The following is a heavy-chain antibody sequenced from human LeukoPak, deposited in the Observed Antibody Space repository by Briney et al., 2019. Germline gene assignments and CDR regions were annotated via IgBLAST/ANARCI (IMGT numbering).Heavy chain of an antibody. D-gene: IGHD3-22*01. J-gene: IGHJ4*02. V-gene: IGHV3-23*01. CDR1: GFTFSSYA. CDR2: ISGSGGST. CDR3: AKGEDYYDSSGPLDY. Sequence: PGGVLRLSCAASGFTFSSYAMSWVRPAPGEGLEWGSAISGSGGSTYYADSVKGRFTISRDNSKNTLYLQMNSLRAEDTAVYYCAKGEDYYDSSGPLDYWGQGTLVTVSS.